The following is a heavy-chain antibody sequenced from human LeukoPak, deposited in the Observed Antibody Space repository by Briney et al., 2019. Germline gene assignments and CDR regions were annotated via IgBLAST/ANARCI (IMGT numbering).Heavy chain of an antibody. D-gene: IGHD4-23*01. CDR3: ARGRLRWYLGYFQH. CDR1: GGSISSYY. CDR2: IYYTGST. Sequence: SETLSLTCTVYGGSISSYYWSWIRQPPGKGLEWIGYIYYTGSTNYNPSLKSRATISVDTSKNQFSQKVRSVTAADTAVYYCARGRLRWYLGYFQHWGQGTLVTVSS. V-gene: IGHV4-59*01. J-gene: IGHJ1*01.